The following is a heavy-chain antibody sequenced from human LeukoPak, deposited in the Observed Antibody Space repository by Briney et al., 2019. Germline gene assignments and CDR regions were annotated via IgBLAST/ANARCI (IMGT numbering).Heavy chain of an antibody. Sequence: LETLSLTCTVSGGSLSGHYWSWIRQPPGKRLEWIGYVSYIGRTKYNPSLQSRVTMSVDTSKNQFSLKLSSVTAADTAVYYCARTYYEDDAFDIWGQGTMATVSS. CDR1: GGSLSGHY. D-gene: IGHD3-3*01. J-gene: IGHJ3*02. CDR3: ARTYYEDDAFDI. CDR2: VSYIGRT. V-gene: IGHV4-59*11.